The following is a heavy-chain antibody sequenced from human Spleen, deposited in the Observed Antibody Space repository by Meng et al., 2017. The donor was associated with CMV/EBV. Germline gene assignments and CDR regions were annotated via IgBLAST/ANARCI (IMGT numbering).Heavy chain of an antibody. D-gene: IGHD3-10*01. CDR3: GSREGGY. CDR2: ISWNSGSI. CDR1: GFTFDDYA. Sequence: GGSLRLSCAASGFTFDDYAMHWVRQAPGKGLEWVSGISWNSGSIGYADSVKGRFTISRDNAKNSLYLQMNSLRAEDTAVYYCGSREGGYWGQGTLVTVSS. J-gene: IGHJ4*02. V-gene: IGHV3-9*01.